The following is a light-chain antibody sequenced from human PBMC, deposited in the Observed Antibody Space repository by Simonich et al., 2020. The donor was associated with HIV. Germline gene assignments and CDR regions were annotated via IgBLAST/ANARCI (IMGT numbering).Light chain of an antibody. CDR1: QSVLFSANNKYY. CDR3: QQYYSDTYT. Sequence: DIVMTQSPDSLAVSLGERATIYCKSSQSVLFSANNKYYLAWYQQKPGQPPKVLIYWAANREAGVPDRFSGSGSGTDFTLTISSLQAEDVAVYYCQQYYSDTYTFGQGTKLEIK. CDR2: WAA. J-gene: IGKJ2*01. V-gene: IGKV4-1*01.